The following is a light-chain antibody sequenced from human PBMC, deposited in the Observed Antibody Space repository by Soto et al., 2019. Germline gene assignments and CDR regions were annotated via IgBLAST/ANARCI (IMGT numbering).Light chain of an antibody. Sequence: EIVSMQSPGTLSLSPGERATLSCRASQSVSSSYLAWYQQKPGQPPRLLIAGASSRATGITDRFSGSGSGTDFTLTISRLEPEDFAVYYCQRYGSSPPLTFGGGTRVDIK. J-gene: IGKJ4*01. CDR3: QRYGSSPPLT. V-gene: IGKV3-20*01. CDR2: GAS. CDR1: QSVSSSY.